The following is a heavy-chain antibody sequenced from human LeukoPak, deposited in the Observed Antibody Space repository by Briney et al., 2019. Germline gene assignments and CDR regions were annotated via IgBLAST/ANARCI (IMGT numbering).Heavy chain of an antibody. J-gene: IGHJ6*03. V-gene: IGHV4-34*01. Sequence: PSETLSLTCAVYGGSFSGYYWSWIRQPPGKGLEWIGEINHSGSTNYNPSLKSRVTISVDTSKNQFSLKLSSVTAADTAVYYCARGPRYCSGGSCSTAYYYYYMDVWGKGTTVTVSS. CDR2: INHSGST. D-gene: IGHD2-15*01. CDR1: GGSFSGYY. CDR3: ARGPRYCSGGSCSTAYYYYYMDV.